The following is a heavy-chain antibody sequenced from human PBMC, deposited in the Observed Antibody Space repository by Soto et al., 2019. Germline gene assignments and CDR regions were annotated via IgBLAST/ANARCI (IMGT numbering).Heavy chain of an antibody. V-gene: IGHV3-74*01. CDR3: ASDLSGRADV. J-gene: IGHJ6*02. CDR2: MNEDGGTT. D-gene: IGHD3-10*01. CDR1: GFTFSSYW. Sequence: GETLRLSXAASGFTFSSYWMHWVRQAPGKGLVWVSRMNEDGGTTDYADSVKGRFTISRDNAKNTLYLQMNSLRVEDTAVYYCASDLSGRADVWGQGTTVTVSS.